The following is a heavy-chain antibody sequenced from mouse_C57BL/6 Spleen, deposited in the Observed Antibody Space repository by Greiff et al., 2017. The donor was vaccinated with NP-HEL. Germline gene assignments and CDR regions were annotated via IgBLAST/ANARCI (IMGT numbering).Heavy chain of an antibody. V-gene: IGHV1-4*01. CDR1: GYTFTSYT. J-gene: IGHJ2*01. Sequence: VKLQESGAELARPGASVKMSCKASGYTFTSYTMHWVKQRPGQGLEWIGYINPSSGYTKYNQKFKDKATLTADKSSSTAYMQLSSLTSEDSAVYYCAREDYFDYGGQGTTLTVSS. CDR2: INPSSGYT. CDR3: AREDYFDY.